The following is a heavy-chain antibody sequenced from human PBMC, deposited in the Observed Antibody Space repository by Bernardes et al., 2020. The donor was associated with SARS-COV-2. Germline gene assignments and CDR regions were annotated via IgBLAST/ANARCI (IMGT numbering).Heavy chain of an antibody. V-gene: IGHV1-18*01. D-gene: IGHD3-3*01. J-gene: IGHJ6*02. Sequence: ASVKVSCKASGYTFTSYGISWVRQAPGQGLEWMGWISAYNGNTNYAQKLQGRVTMTTDTSTSTAYMELRSLRSDDTAVYYCARDHYILEWTNYYYYGMDVWGQGTTVTVSS. CDR3: ARDHYILEWTNYYYYGMDV. CDR2: ISAYNGNT. CDR1: GYTFTSYG.